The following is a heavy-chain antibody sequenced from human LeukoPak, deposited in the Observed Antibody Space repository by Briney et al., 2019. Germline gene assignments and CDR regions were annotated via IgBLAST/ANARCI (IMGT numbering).Heavy chain of an antibody. CDR1: GGSISSSSYY. Sequence: SETLSLTCTVSGGSISSSSYYWGWIRQPPGKRLEWIGYIYYSGSTNYNPSLKSRATMSVDTSKNQFSLRLSSVTAADTAVYYCARDKRGDGYGDFDYWGQGTLVTVSS. V-gene: IGHV4-61*05. J-gene: IGHJ4*02. CDR2: IYYSGST. CDR3: ARDKRGDGYGDFDY. D-gene: IGHD5-24*01.